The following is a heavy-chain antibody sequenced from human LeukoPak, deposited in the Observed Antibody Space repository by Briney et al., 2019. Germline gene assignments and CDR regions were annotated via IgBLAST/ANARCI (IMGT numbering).Heavy chain of an antibody. CDR3: ARGRRSPLSIFGVVPGYYYYMDV. CDR1: GGSFSGYY. CDR2: INHSGST. V-gene: IGHV4-34*01. Sequence: SETLSLTCAVYGGSFSGYYWSWIRQPPGKGLEWIGEINHSGSTNYNPSLKSRVTISVDTSKKQFSLKLSSVTAADTAVYYCARGRRSPLSIFGVVPGYYYYMDVWGKGTTVTVSS. D-gene: IGHD3-3*01. J-gene: IGHJ6*03.